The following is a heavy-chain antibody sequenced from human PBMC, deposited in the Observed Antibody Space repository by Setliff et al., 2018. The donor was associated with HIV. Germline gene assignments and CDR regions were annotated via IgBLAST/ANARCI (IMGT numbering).Heavy chain of an antibody. CDR3: ARVGSYWSTFDY. Sequence: ASVKVSCKASGYTFTSYGLSWVRQAPGQGLEWMGWINTYTGSPTYAQDFTGRFLFSLDTSVSTAYLQINSLKAEDTAMYYCARVGSYWSTFDYWGQGALVTVSS. J-gene: IGHJ4*02. CDR2: INTYTGSP. V-gene: IGHV7-4-1*02. D-gene: IGHD1-26*01. CDR1: GYTFTSYG.